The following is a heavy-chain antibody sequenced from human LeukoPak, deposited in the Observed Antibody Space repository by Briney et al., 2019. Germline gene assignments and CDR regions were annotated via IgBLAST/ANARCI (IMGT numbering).Heavy chain of an antibody. V-gene: IGHV3-23*01. Sequence: GGSLRLSCAVCGITLSNYGMCWVRQAPGKGLEWVAGISDSGGSTNYAASVKGRFTISRDNPKNTLYLQMNSLRAEDTAVYFCAKRGVVIRVILVGFHKEAYYFDSWGQGALVTVSS. D-gene: IGHD3-22*01. CDR3: AKRGVVIRVILVGFHKEAYYFDS. CDR2: ISDSGGST. J-gene: IGHJ4*02. CDR1: GITLSNYG.